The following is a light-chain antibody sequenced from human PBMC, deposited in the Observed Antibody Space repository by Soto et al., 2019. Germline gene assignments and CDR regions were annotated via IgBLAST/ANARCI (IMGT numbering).Light chain of an antibody. CDR1: QNLNNW. Sequence: DIPLPQSPSPPSSVVGDRVSLAFPASQNLNNWLAWYQQAPGTAPKLLIYKASVLASGVSSRFSGSGSGTEFTLTISSLQPEDFATYYCLQHNSYPRTFGQGTKVDIK. J-gene: IGKJ1*01. CDR3: LQHNSYPRT. V-gene: IGKV1-5*03. CDR2: KAS.